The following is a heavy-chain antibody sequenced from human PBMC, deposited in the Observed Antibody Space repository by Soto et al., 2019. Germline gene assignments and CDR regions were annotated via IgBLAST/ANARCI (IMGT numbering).Heavy chain of an antibody. D-gene: IGHD3-3*02. J-gene: IGHJ6*02. CDR1: GGSISSGGYY. CDR2: IYYSGST. V-gene: IGHV4-31*03. Sequence: QVQLQESGPGLVKPSQTLSLTCTVSGGSISSGGYYWSWIRQHPGKGLEWIGYIYYSGSTYYNPSLKSRVTISVDTSKNQFSLKLSSVTAADTAVYYCAREVPSQFWSGYFVYHYGMDVWGQGTTVTVSS. CDR3: AREVPSQFWSGYFVYHYGMDV.